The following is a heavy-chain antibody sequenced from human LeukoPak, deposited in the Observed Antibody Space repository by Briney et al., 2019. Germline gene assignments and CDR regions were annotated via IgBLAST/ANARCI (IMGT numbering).Heavy chain of an antibody. D-gene: IGHD3-10*01. CDR2: ISSNGSTI. J-gene: IGHJ4*02. CDR3: ASMAVGGADFDY. CDR1: GFTFSDYY. V-gene: IGHV3-11*04. Sequence: GGSLRLSCAASGFTFSDYYMSWIRQAPGKGLEWVSYISSNGSTIYYADSVKGRFTISRDNAKNSLYLQMNSLRAEDTAVYYCASMAVGGADFDYWGQGTLVTVSS.